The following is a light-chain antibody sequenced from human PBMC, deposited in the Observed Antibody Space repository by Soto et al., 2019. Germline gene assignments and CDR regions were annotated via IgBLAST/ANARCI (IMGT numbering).Light chain of an antibody. Sequence: QSVLTQPASVSGSPGQSITISCTGTSSDVGGYNYVSWYQQHPGKAPKLMIYEVSNRPSGVSNRFSGSKSGNTASLTVSGLQAEDEADYYCSSYAGSNGVIFGGGTKLTVL. CDR1: SSDVGGYNY. V-gene: IGLV2-14*01. J-gene: IGLJ2*01. CDR3: SSYAGSNGVI. CDR2: EVS.